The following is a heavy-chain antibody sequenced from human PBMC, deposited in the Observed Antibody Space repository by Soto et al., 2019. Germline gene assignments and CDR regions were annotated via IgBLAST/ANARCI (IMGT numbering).Heavy chain of an antibody. V-gene: IGHV4-39*01. J-gene: IGHJ6*02. CDR2: IYYSGST. CDR1: GGSISSSSYY. D-gene: IGHD6-13*01. Sequence: SETLSLTCTVSGGSISSSSYYWGWIRQPPGKGLEWIGSIYYSGSTYYNPSLKSRVTISGDTSKNQFSLKLSSVTAADTAVYYCARRRWSWYYYYGMDVWGQGTTVTVSS. CDR3: ARRRWSWYYYYGMDV.